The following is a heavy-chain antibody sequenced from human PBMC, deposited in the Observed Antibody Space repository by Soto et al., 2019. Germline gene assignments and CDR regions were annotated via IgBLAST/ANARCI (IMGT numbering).Heavy chain of an antibody. V-gene: IGHV1-3*01. D-gene: IGHD3-22*01. J-gene: IGHJ4*02. CDR3: ARDLGGDSSGYYNPYYFDY. Sequence: ASVKVSCKASGYTFTSYAMHWVRQAPGQRLEWMGWINAGNGNTKYSQKFQGRVTITRDTSASTAYMELSGLRSEGTAVYYCARDLGGDSSGYYNPYYFDYWGQGTLVTVSS. CDR2: INAGNGNT. CDR1: GYTFTSYA.